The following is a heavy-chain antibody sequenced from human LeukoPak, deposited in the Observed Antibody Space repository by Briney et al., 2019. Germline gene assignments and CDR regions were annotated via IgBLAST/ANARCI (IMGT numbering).Heavy chain of an antibody. V-gene: IGHV3-23*01. CDR3: AKDRPAWGPSGIAAAGPRLGY. CDR2: ISGSGGST. Sequence: GGSLRLSCAASGFTFSSYEMNWVRQAPGKGLEWVSAISGSGGSTYYADSVKGRFTISRDNSKNTLYLQMNRLRAEETAVYYCAKDRPAWGPSGIAAAGPRLGYWGQGTLVTVSS. J-gene: IGHJ4*02. D-gene: IGHD6-13*01. CDR1: GFTFSSYE.